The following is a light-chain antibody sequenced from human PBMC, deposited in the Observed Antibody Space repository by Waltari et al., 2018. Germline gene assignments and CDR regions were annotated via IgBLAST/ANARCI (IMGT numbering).Light chain of an antibody. CDR1: QSVNSN. V-gene: IGKV3-15*01. J-gene: IGKJ1*01. CDR2: GAS. CDR3: QQYSTWPPWT. Sequence: DIVTMQSPATLSVSPGARATLSCRTSQSVNSNLAWYQQKPGQAPRLLVFGASTRATGIPARFTGSGSGTEFTLTISSLQSEDFAIYYCQQYSTWPPWTFGQGTKVDIK.